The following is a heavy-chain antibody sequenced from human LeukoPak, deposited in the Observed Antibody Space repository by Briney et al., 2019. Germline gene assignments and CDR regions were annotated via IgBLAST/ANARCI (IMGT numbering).Heavy chain of an antibody. CDR3: AKDMGPFDY. Sequence: GASLRLSCAASRFPFSRYVMNWVRQAPGKGLEWVSVISGSGVSTNYADSVKGRFTISRHNSKNTLYLQMNSLRAEDTAVYYCAKDMGPFDYWGQGTLVTVSS. CDR1: RFPFSRYV. CDR2: ISGSGVST. D-gene: IGHD1-26*01. J-gene: IGHJ4*02. V-gene: IGHV3-23*01.